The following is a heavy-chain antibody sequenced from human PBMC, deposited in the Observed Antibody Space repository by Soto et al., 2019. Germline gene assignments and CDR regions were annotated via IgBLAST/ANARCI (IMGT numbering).Heavy chain of an antibody. CDR3: AGWGEHDANV. CDR1: GLRFSTYW. D-gene: IGHD7-27*01. Sequence: EGQLLGSGGGLVQPGGSLRISCVASGLRFSTYWMNWVRQPPGMGLEWVANIDPDGRVGTYVDSVKGRFTTSRDNAMNSVYLQMNSLRADDTAMYFCAGWGEHDANVWGQGILVTVSA. CDR2: IDPDGRVG. V-gene: IGHV3-7*03. J-gene: IGHJ4*02.